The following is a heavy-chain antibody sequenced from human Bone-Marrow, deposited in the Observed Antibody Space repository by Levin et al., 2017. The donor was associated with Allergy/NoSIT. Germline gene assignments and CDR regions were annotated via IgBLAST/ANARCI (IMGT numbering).Heavy chain of an antibody. D-gene: IGHD6-13*01. J-gene: IGHJ5*02. V-gene: IGHV4-59*08. CDR1: GGSISSYY. CDR3: ARLGFVEQLVSDNWFDP. Sequence: PSETLSLTCTVSGGSISSYYWSWIRQPPGKGLEWIGYIYYSGSTNYNPSLKSRVTISVDTSKNQFSLKLSSVTAADTAVYYCARLGFVEQLVSDNWFDPWGQGTLVTVSS. CDR2: IYYSGST.